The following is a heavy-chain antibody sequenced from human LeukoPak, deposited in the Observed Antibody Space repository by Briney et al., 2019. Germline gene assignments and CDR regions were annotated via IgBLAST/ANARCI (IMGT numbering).Heavy chain of an antibody. CDR1: GYTFTGYY. CDR2: INPNSGGT. V-gene: IGHV1-2*02. Sequence: ASVKVSCKASGYTFTGYYMRWVRQAPGQGLEWMGWINPNSGGTNYAQKFQGRVTMTRDTSISTAYMELSRLRSDDAAVYYCARLSMGTTGPPWGQGTLVTVSS. J-gene: IGHJ5*02. CDR3: ARLSMGTTGPP. D-gene: IGHD4-17*01.